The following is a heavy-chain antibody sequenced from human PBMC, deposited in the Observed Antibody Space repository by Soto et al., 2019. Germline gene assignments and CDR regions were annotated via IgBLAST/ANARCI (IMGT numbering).Heavy chain of an antibody. V-gene: IGHV4-59*01. CDR1: GGSISSYY. Sequence: SETLSLTCTVSGGSISSYYWSWIRQPPEKGLEWIGYIHYSGSTNYNPSLKSRVTMSIDTSKNQFSLRLSSVTAADTAVYYCASYCSSSSCYPHFDYWGQGTLVTVSS. D-gene: IGHD2-2*01. CDR2: IHYSGST. J-gene: IGHJ4*02. CDR3: ASYCSSSSCYPHFDY.